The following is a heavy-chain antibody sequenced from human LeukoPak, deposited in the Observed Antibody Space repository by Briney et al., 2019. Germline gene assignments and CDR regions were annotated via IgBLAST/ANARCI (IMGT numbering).Heavy chain of an antibody. CDR3: AKSVYYDGCGYYYTDY. D-gene: IGHD3-22*01. CDR1: GFTFSNFA. Sequence: GGSLRLSCVGSGFTFSNFAMTWVRQASGKGLEWVSSIRGRGDGTSYADSVKGRFTISRDNSQNTLYLQMNSLRAEDTAVYYCAKSVYYDGCGYYYTDYWGQGTLVTVSS. J-gene: IGHJ4*02. V-gene: IGHV3-23*01. CDR2: IRGRGDGT.